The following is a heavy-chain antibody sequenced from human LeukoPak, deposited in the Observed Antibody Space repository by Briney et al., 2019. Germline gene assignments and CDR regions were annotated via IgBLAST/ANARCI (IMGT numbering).Heavy chain of an antibody. CDR1: GFTFSSYA. Sequence: GGSLRLSCAASGFTFSSYAMSWVRQAPGKGLEWVSAISGSGGSTYYADSVKGRFTISRDNAKNTLYLQMNSLRAEDTAVYYCARLYGGNSDSYLDYWGQGTLVTVSS. J-gene: IGHJ4*02. D-gene: IGHD4-23*01. V-gene: IGHV3-23*01. CDR3: ARLYGGNSDSYLDY. CDR2: ISGSGGST.